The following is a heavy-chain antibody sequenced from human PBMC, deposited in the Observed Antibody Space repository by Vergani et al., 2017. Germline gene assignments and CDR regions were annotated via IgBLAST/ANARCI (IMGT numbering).Heavy chain of an antibody. D-gene: IGHD6-19*01. Sequence: QVQLQESGPGLVKPSETLSLTCAVSGYSISSGSHWAWTRQPPGKGLEWIGSIFHSGTTHYNPTIESLVTISVDTSKNQFSLKLSSVTAADTAVYFCARHSTVEWLVKLGWIDPWGQGILVTVSS. CDR2: IFHSGTT. CDR3: ARHSTVEWLVKLGWIDP. V-gene: IGHV4-38-2*01. CDR1: GYSISSGSH. J-gene: IGHJ5*02.